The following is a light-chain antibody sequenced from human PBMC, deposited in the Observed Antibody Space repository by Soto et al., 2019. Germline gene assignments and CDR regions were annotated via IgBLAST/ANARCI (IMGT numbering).Light chain of an antibody. Sequence: QPVLTQSPSASASLGASVKLTCTLSSGHSSYAIAWHQQQPEKGPRYLMKLNSDGSHSKGDGIPDRFSGSGSGAERYLTISSLQSEDEADYYCQTWDTAINVIFGGGTKLTVL. V-gene: IGLV4-69*02. CDR1: SGHSSYA. J-gene: IGLJ2*01. CDR2: LNSDGSH. CDR3: QTWDTAINVI.